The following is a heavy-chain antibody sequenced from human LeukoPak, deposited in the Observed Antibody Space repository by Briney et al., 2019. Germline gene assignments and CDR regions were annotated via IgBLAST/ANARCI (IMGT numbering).Heavy chain of an antibody. CDR1: GFTFSSYG. CDR2: ISYDGSNK. V-gene: IGHV3-30*18. Sequence: GGSLRLSCAASGFTFSSYGMHWVRQAPGKGLEWVAVISYDGSNKYYADSVKGRFTISRDNSKNTLYLQMNSLRAEDTAVYYCAKDREDRITMIVVVPDYWGQGTLVTVSS. J-gene: IGHJ4*02. D-gene: IGHD3-22*01. CDR3: AKDREDRITMIVVVPDY.